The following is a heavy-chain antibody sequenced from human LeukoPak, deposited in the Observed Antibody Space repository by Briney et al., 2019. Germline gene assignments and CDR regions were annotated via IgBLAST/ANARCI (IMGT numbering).Heavy chain of an antibody. CDR1: RFTFDDYG. J-gene: IGHJ4*02. D-gene: IGHD6-19*01. CDR2: ISGDGSST. V-gene: IGHV3-43*02. CDR3: AKDAYSSGWYYFDS. Sequence: GGSLRLSCAASRFTFDDYGMHWVRQVPGKGLEWVSLISGDGSSTYYADSVRGRFTISRDNSKNSLYLQMNSLRTEDTALYYCAKDAYSSGWYYFDSWGQGTLVTVSS.